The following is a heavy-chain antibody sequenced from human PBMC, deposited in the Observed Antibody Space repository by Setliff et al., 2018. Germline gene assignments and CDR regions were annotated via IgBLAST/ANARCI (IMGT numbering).Heavy chain of an antibody. D-gene: IGHD2-8*01. CDR2: TIPLFGTT. V-gene: IGHV1-69*05. Sequence: SVKVSCKASGGTFTNYGVSWVRQAPGQGLEWMGGTIPLFGTTDYAQKFHGRVTIITDESTNTAYMELSSLRSEDTAVYYCAREGVDARSSTDYRYYMDVWGKGTTVTVSS. CDR1: GGTFTNYG. J-gene: IGHJ6*03. CDR3: AREGVDARSSTDYRYYMDV.